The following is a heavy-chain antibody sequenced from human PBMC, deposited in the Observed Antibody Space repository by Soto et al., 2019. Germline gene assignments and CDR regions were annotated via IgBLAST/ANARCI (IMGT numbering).Heavy chain of an antibody. J-gene: IGHJ4*02. D-gene: IGHD3-9*01. Sequence: QAPLVHSGGEAQKPGASVKNSCKAPGYTFTSYGTTWVRRAPGQGLGWIGWIRADNGNTNYAQRLQGRVTLPTETSTSTADMGLRSLRSDDTAGYFCARRLRYFASDYWGQGTLVTVSS. CDR3: ARRLRYFASDY. CDR2: IRADNGNT. V-gene: IGHV1-18*01. CDR1: GYTFTSYG.